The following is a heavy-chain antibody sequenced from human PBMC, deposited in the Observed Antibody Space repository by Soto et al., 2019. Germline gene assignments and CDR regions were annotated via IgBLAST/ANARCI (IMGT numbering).Heavy chain of an antibody. J-gene: IGHJ6*02. Sequence: GGSLRLSCAASGFTFSSHAMNWVRQAPGKGLEWLSYITSTSSTKHYAASVEGRFTISRDNAKNSLYLQMNGLRDEDTAVYYCARRITMVRGPYYYYAMDVWGQGTTVTVSS. V-gene: IGHV3-48*02. CDR2: ITSTSSTK. D-gene: IGHD3-10*01. CDR3: ARRITMVRGPYYYYAMDV. CDR1: GFTFSSHA.